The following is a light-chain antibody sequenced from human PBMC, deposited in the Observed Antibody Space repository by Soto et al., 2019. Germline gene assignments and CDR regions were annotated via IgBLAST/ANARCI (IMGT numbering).Light chain of an antibody. CDR3: CSSAGTYTFDV. J-gene: IGLJ1*01. CDR1: SSDVGGYNY. CDR2: DVN. V-gene: IGLV2-11*01. Sequence: QSVLTQPRSVSGSPGQSVTISCTGTSSDVGGYNYVSWYQQHPGKAPKLMIYDVNKRPSGVPDRFSGSKSGNTASLTISGLQAEDDADDYCCSSAGTYTFDVFGPGTKLTVL.